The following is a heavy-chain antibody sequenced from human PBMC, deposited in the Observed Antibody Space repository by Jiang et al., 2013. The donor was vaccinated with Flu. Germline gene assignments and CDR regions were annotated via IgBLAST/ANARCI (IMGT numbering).Heavy chain of an antibody. V-gene: IGHV1-46*01. J-gene: IGHJ3*02. CDR3: ARERKTSGAFDI. CDR2: INPGAGGT. D-gene: IGHD1-14*01. Sequence: SGAEVKKPGASVKVFCKASGYTFTDYLMHWVRQAPGQGLEWMGIINPGAGGTNYAQKFQGRVTVTRDTSTSTVYMELSSLRSEDTAVYYCARERKTSGAFDIWGQGTMVTVSS. CDR1: GYTFTDYL.